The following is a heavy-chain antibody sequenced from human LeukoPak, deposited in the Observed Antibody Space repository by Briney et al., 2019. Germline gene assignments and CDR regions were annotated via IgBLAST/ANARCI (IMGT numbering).Heavy chain of an antibody. CDR3: ARARESLTTRYFDY. CDR1: GGTFSSYA. V-gene: IGHV1-69*13. J-gene: IGHJ4*02. CDR2: IIPIFGTA. D-gene: IGHD4/OR15-4a*01. Sequence: ASVKVPCKASGGTFSSYAISWVRQAPGQGLEWMGGIIPIFGTANYAQKFQGRVTITADESRSTAYMELSSLRSEDTAVYYCARARESLTTRYFDYWGQGTLVTVSS.